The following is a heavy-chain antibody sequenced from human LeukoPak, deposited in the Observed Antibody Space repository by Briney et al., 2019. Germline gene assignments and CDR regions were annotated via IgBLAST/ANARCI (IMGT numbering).Heavy chain of an antibody. CDR3: ARVGRGAHYYYYYYMDV. CDR1: GGSISSGSYY. V-gene: IGHV4-61*02. D-gene: IGHD3-10*01. Sequence: PSETLSLTCTVSGGSISSGSYYWSWIRQPAGKGLEWIGRIYTSGSTNYNPSLKSRVTISADTSKNQFSLKLSSVTAADTAVYYCARVGRGAHYYYYYYMDVWGKGTTVTISS. J-gene: IGHJ6*03. CDR2: IYTSGST.